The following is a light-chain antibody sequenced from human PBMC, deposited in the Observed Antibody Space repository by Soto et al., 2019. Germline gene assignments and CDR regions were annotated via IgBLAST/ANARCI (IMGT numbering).Light chain of an antibody. V-gene: IGLV2-8*01. CDR1: SSAVGGYNF. CDR2: EVS. J-gene: IGLJ2*01. Sequence: QSALTPPPAASVSPGQSVTISCTGTSSAVGGYNFVSWYQQHPGNAPKLMSYEVSERPSGVPDRFSGSKSGITASLTVSGLQAEDEAAYYCSSYAGSNIVVFGGGTKLTVL. CDR3: SSYAGSNIVV.